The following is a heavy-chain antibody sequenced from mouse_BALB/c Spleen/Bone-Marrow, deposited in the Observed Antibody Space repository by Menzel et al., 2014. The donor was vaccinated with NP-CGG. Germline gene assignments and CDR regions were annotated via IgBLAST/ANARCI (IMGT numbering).Heavy chain of an antibody. Sequence: QVQLQQSGAELVMPGASVKMSCKASGHTFTDYWMHWVKQRPRQGLEWIGAIDTSDSYTSYNQKFKGKATLTVDESSSTAYMQLSSLTSEDSAVYYCARSDYRFDPLPYWGQGTLVTVSA. V-gene: IGHV1-69*01. D-gene: IGHD2-14*01. CDR1: GHTFTDYW. CDR3: ARSDYRFDPLPY. J-gene: IGHJ3*01. CDR2: IDTSDSYT.